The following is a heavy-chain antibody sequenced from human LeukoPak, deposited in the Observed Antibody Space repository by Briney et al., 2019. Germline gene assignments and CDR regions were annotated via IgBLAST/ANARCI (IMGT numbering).Heavy chain of an antibody. J-gene: IGHJ5*02. CDR1: GYTLTELS. Sequence: GASVKVSCKVSGYTLTELSMHWVRQAPGKGLEWMGGFDPEDGETIYAQKFQGRVTMTEDTSTDTAYMELSSLRSEDTAVYYCARLDGSGYCSGGSCYANWFDPWGQGTLVTVSS. V-gene: IGHV1-24*01. D-gene: IGHD2-15*01. CDR3: ARLDGSGYCSGGSCYANWFDP. CDR2: FDPEDGET.